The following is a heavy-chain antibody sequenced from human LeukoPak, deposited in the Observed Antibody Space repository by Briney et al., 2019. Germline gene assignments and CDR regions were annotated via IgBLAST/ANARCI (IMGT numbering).Heavy chain of an antibody. J-gene: IGHJ6*03. V-gene: IGHV4-30-2*01. D-gene: IGHD1-26*01. CDR3: ATLLVGATHYYYYYMDV. CDR1: GGSISSGGYS. Sequence: SETLSLTCAVSGGSISSGGYSWSWIRQPPGKGLEWIGYIYHSGSTYYNPSLKSRVTISVDRSKNQFSLKLSSVTAADTAVYYCATLLVGATHYYYYYMDVWGKGTTVTVSS. CDR2: IYHSGST.